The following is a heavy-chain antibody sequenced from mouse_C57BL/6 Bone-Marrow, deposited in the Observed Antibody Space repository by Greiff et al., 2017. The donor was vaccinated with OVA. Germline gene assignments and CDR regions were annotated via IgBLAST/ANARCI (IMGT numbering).Heavy chain of an antibody. V-gene: IGHV1-81*01. J-gene: IGHJ1*03. CDR1: GYTFTSYG. D-gene: IGHD2-4*01. Sequence: VQLQQSGAELARPGASVKLSCTASGYTFTSYGISWVKQRTGQGLEWIGEIYPRSGNTYYNEKFKGKATLTADKSSSTAYMELRSLTSEDSAVYFCARRWGLPWYFDVWGTGTTVTVSS. CDR3: ARRWGLPWYFDV. CDR2: IYPRSGNT.